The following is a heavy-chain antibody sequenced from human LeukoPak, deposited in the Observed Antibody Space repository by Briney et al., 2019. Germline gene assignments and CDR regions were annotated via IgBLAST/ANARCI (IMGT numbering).Heavy chain of an antibody. V-gene: IGHV1-46*01. CDR2: INPSGGST. J-gene: IGHJ4*02. CDR1: GYIFTNYY. D-gene: IGHD3-16*01. Sequence: ASVKVSCKASGYIFTNYYMHWVRQAPGQGLEWMGIINPSGGSTTYAQKFQGRVTMTRDTSTSTVYMELSSLRSEDTAVYYCAKALGGYHFDYWGQGTLVTVSS. CDR3: AKALGGYHFDY.